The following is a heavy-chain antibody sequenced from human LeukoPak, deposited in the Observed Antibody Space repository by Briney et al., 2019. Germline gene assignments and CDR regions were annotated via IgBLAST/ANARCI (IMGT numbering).Heavy chain of an antibody. Sequence: SVKVSCKASGGTLSSYAISWVRQAPGQGLEWMGGIIPIFGTANYAQKFQGRVTITTDESTSTAYMELSSLRSEDTAVYYCARVGGGSYTPHFDYWGQGTLVTVSS. CDR3: ARVGGGSYTPHFDY. V-gene: IGHV1-69*05. J-gene: IGHJ4*02. CDR1: GGTLSSYA. D-gene: IGHD1-26*01. CDR2: IIPIFGTA.